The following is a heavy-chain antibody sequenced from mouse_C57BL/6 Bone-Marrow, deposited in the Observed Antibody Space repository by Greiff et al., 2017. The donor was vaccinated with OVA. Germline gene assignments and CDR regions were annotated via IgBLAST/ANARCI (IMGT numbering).Heavy chain of an antibody. V-gene: IGHV1-52*01. CDR1: GYTFPRYC. CDR2: IDPSDSET. Sequence: QVQLQQPGAELVRPGSSVKLSCKASGYTFPRYCIPFFPPLPLPVLSWIGNIDPSDSETHYNQKFKDKATLTVDKSSSTAYMQLSSLTSEDSAVYYCARDYGSSPYFDYWGQGTTLTVSS. D-gene: IGHD1-1*01. CDR3: ARDYGSSPYFDY. J-gene: IGHJ2*01.